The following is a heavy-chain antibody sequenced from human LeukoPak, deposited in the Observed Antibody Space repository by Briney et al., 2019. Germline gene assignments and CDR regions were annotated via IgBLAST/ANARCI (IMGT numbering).Heavy chain of an antibody. CDR2: ISTSSSYI. D-gene: IGHD5-12*01. CDR3: ASPGYSGYDLGFDY. V-gene: IGHV3-21*01. CDR1: GFTFSRNS. J-gene: IGHJ4*02. Sequence: GGSLRLSCAASGFTFSRNSMNWVRQAPGKGLEWVSSISTSSSYIYYADSVKGRFTISRDNAKNSLYLQMNSLRAEDTAVYYCASPGYSGYDLGFDYWGQGTLVTVSS.